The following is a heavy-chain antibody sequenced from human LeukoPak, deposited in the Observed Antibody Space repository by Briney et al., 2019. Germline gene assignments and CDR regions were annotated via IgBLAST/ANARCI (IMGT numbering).Heavy chain of an antibody. D-gene: IGHD3-3*01. CDR1: GGSINNYY. CDR3: ARVGAGWPLRARDV. Sequence: SEPLILTCAASGGSINNYYWSWIRQPPGKGLKWVGNFYDDWSTNYNPSFKSRVTTSPDKSNNTASLQLSNMTAADTAVDYCARVGAGWPLRARDVWGQGTMDTVSS. J-gene: IGHJ3*01. V-gene: IGHV4-59*12. CDR2: FYDDWST.